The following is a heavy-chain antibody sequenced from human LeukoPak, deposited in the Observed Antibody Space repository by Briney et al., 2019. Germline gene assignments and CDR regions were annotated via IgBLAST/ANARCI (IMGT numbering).Heavy chain of an antibody. CDR3: ARPPEYYDILTGYLP. Sequence: SVKVSCKASGGTFSSYAISWVRQAPGQGLEWMGGIIPIFGTANYAQKFQGRVTITADESTSTAYMELSSPRSEDTAVYYCARPPEYYDILTGYLPWGQGTLVTVSS. CDR2: IIPIFGTA. D-gene: IGHD3-9*01. V-gene: IGHV1-69*13. J-gene: IGHJ5*02. CDR1: GGTFSSYA.